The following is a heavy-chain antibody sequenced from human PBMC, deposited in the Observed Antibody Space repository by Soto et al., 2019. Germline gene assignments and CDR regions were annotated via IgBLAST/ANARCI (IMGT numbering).Heavy chain of an antibody. CDR1: GYTFTNYA. CDR3: ARDSQYSADWQSFDS. D-gene: IGHD6-6*01. CDR2: VNTYNGNP. Sequence: QVQLVQYGVEVKKPGASVKVSCKASGYTFTNYAISWVRQAPGRGLEWMGWVNTYNGNPNYAQIFQGRVTMTTDTTTGTAYMELRRLKSDYSAVYYCARDSQYSADWQSFDSWGQGTLVTVSS. V-gene: IGHV1-18*01. J-gene: IGHJ4*02.